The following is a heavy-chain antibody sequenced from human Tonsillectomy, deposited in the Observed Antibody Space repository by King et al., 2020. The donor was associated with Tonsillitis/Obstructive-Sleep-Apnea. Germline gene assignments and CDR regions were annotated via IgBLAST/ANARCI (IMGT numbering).Heavy chain of an antibody. D-gene: IGHD3-16*01. CDR3: ARRFGYYMDV. CDR1: GFTFSRYG. Sequence: QLVQSGGSVVQPGRSLRLSCAASGFTFSRYGMHWVRQAPGKGLGWVAVIWDDGSNKYYAASVKGRFTISRDNSKKTLYLQMNSLRAEDTAVYFCARRFGYYMDVWGKGTMVTVSS. CDR2: IWDDGSNK. J-gene: IGHJ6*03. V-gene: IGHV3-33*01.